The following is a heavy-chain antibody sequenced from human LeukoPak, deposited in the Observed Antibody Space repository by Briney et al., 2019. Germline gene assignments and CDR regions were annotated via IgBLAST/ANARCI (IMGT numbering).Heavy chain of an antibody. CDR1: GLTVSSDY. D-gene: IGHD2-8*01. CDR3: ARDLGYCTNGVCHTRFDY. J-gene: IGHJ4*02. V-gene: IGHV3-53*01. CDR2: ISSGGTT. Sequence: PGGSLRLSCAASGLTVSSDYLTWVRQAPGKGLEWVSIISSGGTTYYADSVRGRFTISRDNSKNTLYLQMNSLRAEDTAVYYCARDLGYCTNGVCHTRFDYWGQGTLVAVSS.